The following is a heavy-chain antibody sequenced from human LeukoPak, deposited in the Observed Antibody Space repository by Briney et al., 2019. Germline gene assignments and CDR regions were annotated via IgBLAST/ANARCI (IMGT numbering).Heavy chain of an antibody. CDR2: VRYDGNNP. J-gene: IGHJ4*02. CDR1: GFTVSSND. Sequence: GGSLRLSCAASGFTVSSNDMSWVRQAPGKGLDWVAFVRYDGNNPYYSASVKGRFTISRDNSKNTVLLQMNNLRLEDAAVYYCARGSRYGDYPYYCDFWGQGTLVTVSS. CDR3: ARGSRYGDYPYYCDF. D-gene: IGHD4-17*01. V-gene: IGHV3-30*02.